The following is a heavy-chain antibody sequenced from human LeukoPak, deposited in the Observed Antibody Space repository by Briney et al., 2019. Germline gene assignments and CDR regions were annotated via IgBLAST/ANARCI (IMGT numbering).Heavy chain of an antibody. CDR2: IYYSGST. V-gene: IGHV4-39*01. D-gene: IGHD2-2*01. Sequence: SETLSLTCTVSGGSISSSSYYWGWIRQPPGKGLEWIGSIYYSGSTYYNPSLKSRVTISVDTSKNQFSLKLSSVTAADTAVYYCAILGYQLLRGEREHGMDVWGQGTTVTVSS. CDR3: AILGYQLLRGEREHGMDV. J-gene: IGHJ6*02. CDR1: GGSISSSSYY.